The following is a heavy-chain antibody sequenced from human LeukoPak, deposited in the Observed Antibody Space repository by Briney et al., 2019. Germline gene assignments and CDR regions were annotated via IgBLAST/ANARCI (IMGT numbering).Heavy chain of an antibody. D-gene: IGHD6-13*01. Sequence: SETLSLTCTVSGGSISSYYWSWIRQPPGKGLEWIGYIYYSGSTNYNPSLKSRVTISVDTSKNQFSLKLSSMIAADTAVYYCARVSSSWYQDWYFDLWGRGTLVTVPS. CDR3: ARVSSSWYQDWYFDL. CDR2: IYYSGST. CDR1: GGSISSYY. V-gene: IGHV4-59*12. J-gene: IGHJ2*01.